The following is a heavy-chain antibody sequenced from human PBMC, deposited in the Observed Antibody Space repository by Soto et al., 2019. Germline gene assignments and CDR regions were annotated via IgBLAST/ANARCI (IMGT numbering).Heavy chain of an antibody. J-gene: IGHJ4*02. D-gene: IGHD3-22*01. CDR3: ARDDYYDSSGYLDY. CDR1: GYTFTSYG. Sequence: ASVKVSCKASGYTFTSYGISWVRQAPGQGLEWMGWISAYNGNTNYAQKLQGRVTMTTDTSTSTAYMELRSLRSDDTAVYYCARDDYYDSSGYLDYWGQGTLVTVSS. V-gene: IGHV1-18*01. CDR2: ISAYNGNT.